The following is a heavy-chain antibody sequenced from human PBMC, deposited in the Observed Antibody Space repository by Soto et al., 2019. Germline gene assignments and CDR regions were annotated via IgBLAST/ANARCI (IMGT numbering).Heavy chain of an antibody. Sequence: SETLSLTCGVSGGSLSGATYSWNWIRQPPGKGLEWIGYIFPSGTTYYNPSLKSRVTISIDVSKNQFSLSLRSLTAADTAVYYCARSREFDFWSQGTLVTVSS. CDR3: ARSREFDF. CDR1: GGSLSGATYS. J-gene: IGHJ4*02. V-gene: IGHV4-30-2*01. CDR2: IFPSGTT.